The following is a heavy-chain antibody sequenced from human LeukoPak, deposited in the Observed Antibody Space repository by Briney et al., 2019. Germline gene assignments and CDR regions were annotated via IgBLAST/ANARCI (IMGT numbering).Heavy chain of an antibody. D-gene: IGHD3-10*01. J-gene: IGHJ4*02. CDR3: ARVAATLVWFGELNFDY. Sequence: ATVKVSCKASGYTFTGYYMHWVRQAPGQGLEWVGRINPNSGGTNYAQKFQGRVTMTRDTSISTAYMELSRLRSDDTAVYYCARVAATLVWFGELNFDYWGQGTLVTVSS. CDR2: INPNSGGT. V-gene: IGHV1-2*06. CDR1: GYTFTGYY.